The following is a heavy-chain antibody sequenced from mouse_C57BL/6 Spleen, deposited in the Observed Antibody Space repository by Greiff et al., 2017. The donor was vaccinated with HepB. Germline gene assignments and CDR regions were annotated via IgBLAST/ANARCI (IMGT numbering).Heavy chain of an antibody. CDR3: ERRNYYYGSRGGNFDY. CDR2: INPSNGGT. CDR1: GYTFTSYW. J-gene: IGHJ2*01. Sequence: QVQLQQPGTELVKPGASVKLSCKASGYTFTSYWMHWVKQRPGQGLEWIGNINPSNGGTNYNEKFKSKATLTVDKSSSTAYMQLSSLTSEDSAVYCWERRNYYYGSRGGNFDYWGQGPPLTAPS. D-gene: IGHD1-1*01. V-gene: IGHV1-53*01.